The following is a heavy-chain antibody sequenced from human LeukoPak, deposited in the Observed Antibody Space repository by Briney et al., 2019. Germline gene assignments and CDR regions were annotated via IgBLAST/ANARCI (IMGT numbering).Heavy chain of an antibody. J-gene: IGHJ4*02. V-gene: IGHV3-30*04. CDR2: ISYDGSNK. CDR1: GFTFSSYA. Sequence: GGSLRLSCAASGFTFSSYAMHWVRQAPGKGLEWVAVISYDGSNKYYADSVKGRFTISRDSSKNTLYLQMNSLRVEDTAVYYCVNRWYWGQGTLVTVAS. D-gene: IGHD5-24*01. CDR3: VNRWY.